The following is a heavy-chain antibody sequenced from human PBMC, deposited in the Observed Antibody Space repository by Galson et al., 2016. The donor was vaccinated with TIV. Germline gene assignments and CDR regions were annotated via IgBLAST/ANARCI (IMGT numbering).Heavy chain of an antibody. J-gene: IGHJ4*02. V-gene: IGHV1-8*02. CDR2: MNPNSRNT. Sequence: SVKVSCKASGYTFTCYDINWVRQATGQGLEWMGWMNPNSRNTGYAQKFRGRVTMTRNTSVRTAYMELSSLRSEDTAVYYCARSGDYGDYWGQGALVTVSS. CDR1: GYTFTCYD. D-gene: IGHD4-17*01. CDR3: ARSGDYGDY.